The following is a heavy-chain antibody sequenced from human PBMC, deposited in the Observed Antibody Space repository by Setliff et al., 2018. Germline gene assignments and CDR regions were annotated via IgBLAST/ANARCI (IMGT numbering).Heavy chain of an antibody. CDR3: ARPIESSRWHPFDS. V-gene: IGHV5-10-1*01. Sequence: RGESLKISCRGSEYSFIDYWISWVRQKPGGGLEWMGKVDPSDSYATYGPSFQGHVIISVDTSINTVYLQWSRLEASDSGIYYCARPIESSRWHPFDSWGQGTLVTVSS. CDR2: VDPSDSYA. D-gene: IGHD2-2*01. J-gene: IGHJ5*01. CDR1: EYSFIDYW.